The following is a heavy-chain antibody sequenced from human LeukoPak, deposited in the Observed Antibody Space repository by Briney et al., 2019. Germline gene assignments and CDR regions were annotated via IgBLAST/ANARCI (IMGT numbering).Heavy chain of an antibody. CDR1: GFTFDDYA. CDR2: ISWHGGST. D-gene: IGHD2-15*01. Sequence: GGSLRLSCAASGFTFDDYAMHWVRQAPGKGLEWVSLISWHGGSTYYADSVKGRFTISRDNNENSLYLQMNSLRPEDTALYYCAKDGVVAALGDNWFDTWGQGTLVTVSS. CDR3: AKDGVVAALGDNWFDT. V-gene: IGHV3-43D*03. J-gene: IGHJ5*02.